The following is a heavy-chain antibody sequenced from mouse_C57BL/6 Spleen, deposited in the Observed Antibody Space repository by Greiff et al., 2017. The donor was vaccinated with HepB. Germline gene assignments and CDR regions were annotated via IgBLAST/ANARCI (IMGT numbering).Heavy chain of an antibody. D-gene: IGHD4-1*01. CDR2: INPYNGGT. CDR3: ARGGKLGRFDY. V-gene: IGHV1-19*01. J-gene: IGHJ2*01. Sequence: VQLQQSGPVLVKPGASVKMSCKASGYTFTDYYMNWVKQSHGKSLEWIGVINPYNGGTSYNQKFKGKATLTVDKSSSTAYMELNSLTSEDSAVYYCARGGKLGRFDYWGQGTTLTVSS. CDR1: GYTFTDYY.